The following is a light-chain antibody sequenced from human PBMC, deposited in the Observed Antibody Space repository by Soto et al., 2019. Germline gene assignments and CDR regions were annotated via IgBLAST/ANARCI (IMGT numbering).Light chain of an antibody. CDR2: HTS. V-gene: IGLV7-46*01. CDR3: LLPQTAGRNV. Sequence: QAVVTQEPSLTVSPGGTVTLTCASSTGDVTSGHYPYWFQQKPGQAPRTLIFHTSNRHSWTPARFSGSLLGGKAALTLSGAQPEDEADYYCLLPQTAGRNVFGGGTKLTVL. CDR1: TGDVTSGHY. J-gene: IGLJ2*01.